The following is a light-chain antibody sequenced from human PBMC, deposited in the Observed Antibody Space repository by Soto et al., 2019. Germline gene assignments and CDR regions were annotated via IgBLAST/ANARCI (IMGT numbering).Light chain of an antibody. CDR1: QSIRSN. CDR2: DAS. Sequence: IVMMQSPATLSVSPGEIVTLSCRASQSIRSNLAWYQQKPGQAPRLLIYDASARATGIPVRFSGNGSGTEFTLTISSLQPEDFATYYCQQANSFPLTFGGGTKVDIK. J-gene: IGKJ4*01. CDR3: QQANSFPLT. V-gene: IGKV3-15*01.